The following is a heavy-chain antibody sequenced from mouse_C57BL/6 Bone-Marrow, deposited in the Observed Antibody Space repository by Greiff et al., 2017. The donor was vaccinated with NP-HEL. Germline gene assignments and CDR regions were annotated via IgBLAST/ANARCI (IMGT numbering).Heavy chain of an antibody. D-gene: IGHD2-4*01. Sequence: DVMLVESGGGLVQPGESLKLSCESNEYEFPSHDMSWVRKTPEKRLELVAAINSDGGSTYYPDTMERRFIISRDNTKKTLYMERSSLRSEDTALYYCARQRGDYGGAMDYWGQGTSVTVSS. CDR2: INSDGGST. CDR1: EYEFPSHD. CDR3: ARQRGDYGGAMDY. J-gene: IGHJ4*01. V-gene: IGHV5-2*01.